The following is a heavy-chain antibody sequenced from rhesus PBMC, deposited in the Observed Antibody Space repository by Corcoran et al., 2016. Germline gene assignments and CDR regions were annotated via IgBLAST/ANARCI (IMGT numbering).Heavy chain of an antibody. Sequence: QVQLQESGPGLVKPSETLSLTCAVSGSSINSGYYWGWVRQPPGKGLDYIGYISGSSGSTYYNPSLKSRVTISKDTSKNQFSLKLSSVTAADTAVYYCARHLETLDVWGRGVLVTVSS. CDR1: GSSINSGYY. V-gene: IGHV4-99*01. CDR3: ARHLETLDV. CDR2: ISGSSGST. J-gene: IGHJ5-2*02.